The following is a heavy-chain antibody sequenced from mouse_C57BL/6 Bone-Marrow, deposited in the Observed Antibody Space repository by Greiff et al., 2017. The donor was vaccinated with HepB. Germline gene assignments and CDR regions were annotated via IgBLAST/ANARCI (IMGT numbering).Heavy chain of an antibody. V-gene: IGHV1-55*01. CDR3: ARSITTVVARDY. CDR2: IYPGSGST. D-gene: IGHD1-1*01. J-gene: IGHJ4*01. Sequence: QVQLQQSGAELVKPGASVKMSCKASGYTFTSYWITWVKQRPGQGLEWIGDIYPGSGSTNYNEKFKSKATLTVDTSSSTAYMQLSSLTSEDSAVYYCARSITTVVARDYWGQGTSVTVSS. CDR1: GYTFTSYW.